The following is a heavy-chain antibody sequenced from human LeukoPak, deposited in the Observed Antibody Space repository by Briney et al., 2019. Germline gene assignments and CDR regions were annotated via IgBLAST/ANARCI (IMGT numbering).Heavy chain of an antibody. V-gene: IGHV1-8*01. D-gene: IGHD1-1*01. CDR3: ARGRVHLERRVPPGVLPY. CDR1: GYTFTSYD. CDR2: MNPNSGNT. J-gene: IGHJ4*02. Sequence: ASVKVSCKASGYTFTSYDINWVRQATGQGLEWMGWMNPNSGNTGYAQKFQGRVTMTRNTSISTAYMELSSLRSEDTAVYYCARGRVHLERRVPPGVLPYWGQGTLVTVSS.